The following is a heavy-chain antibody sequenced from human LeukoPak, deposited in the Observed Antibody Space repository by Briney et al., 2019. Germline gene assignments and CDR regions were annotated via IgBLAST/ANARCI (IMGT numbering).Heavy chain of an antibody. CDR1: GGSISSYY. Sequence: SETLSLTCTVSGGSISSYYWSWIRQPPGKGLEWIGYIYYSGSTNYNPSLKSRVTISVDTSKNQFSLKLSSVTAADTAMYYCARGRSSGWVDYWGQGTLVTVSS. J-gene: IGHJ4*02. CDR3: ARGRSSGWVDY. CDR2: IYYSGST. V-gene: IGHV4-59*01. D-gene: IGHD6-19*01.